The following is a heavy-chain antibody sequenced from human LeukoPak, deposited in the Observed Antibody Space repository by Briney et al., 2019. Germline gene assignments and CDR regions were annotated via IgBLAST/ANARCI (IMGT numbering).Heavy chain of an antibody. CDR3: AREPRDSSGWSSDAFNI. V-gene: IGHV1-2*02. CDR2: INPNSGGT. D-gene: IGHD6-19*01. J-gene: IGHJ3*02. CDR1: GYTFTGYY. Sequence: ASVKVSCKASGYTFTGYYMHWVRQAPGQGLEWMGWINPNSGGTNCAQKFQGRVTMTRDTSISTAYMELSRLRSDDTAVYYCAREPRDSSGWSSDAFNIWGQGTMVTVSS.